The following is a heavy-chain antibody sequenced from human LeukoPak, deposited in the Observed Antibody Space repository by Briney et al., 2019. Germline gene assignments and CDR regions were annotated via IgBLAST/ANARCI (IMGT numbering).Heavy chain of an antibody. Sequence: PGGSLRLSCAASGFTFSSYGMHWVRQAPGKGLEWVAVIWYDGSNKYYADSVKGRFTISRDNSKNTLYLQMNSLRAEDTAVYYCAKERGMLLQRYYFDYWGQGTLVTVSS. CDR3: AKERGMLLQRYYFDY. D-gene: IGHD2-8*01. CDR2: IWYDGSNK. J-gene: IGHJ4*02. CDR1: GFTFSSYG. V-gene: IGHV3-33*06.